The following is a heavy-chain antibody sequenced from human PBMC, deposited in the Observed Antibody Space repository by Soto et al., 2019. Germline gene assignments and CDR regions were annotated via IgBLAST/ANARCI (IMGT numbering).Heavy chain of an antibody. V-gene: IGHV3-23*01. CDR1: GFNFNKYA. Sequence: EVQLLESGGDLVRPGESLRLSCAASGFNFNKYAMSWVRQAPGEGLEWVSGISCCGGTASYADSVKGRFTIARDDSKNTLFFHMNSLRVEDTAEYYCAKADGEQWLLPHLENWGRGTLVTVS. CDR3: AKADGEQWLLPHLEN. J-gene: IGHJ4*02. D-gene: IGHD6-19*01. CDR2: ISCCGGTA.